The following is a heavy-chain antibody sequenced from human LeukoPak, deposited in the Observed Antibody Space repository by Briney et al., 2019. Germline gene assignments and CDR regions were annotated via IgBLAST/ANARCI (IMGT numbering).Heavy chain of an antibody. V-gene: IGHV1-69*01. CDR3: ASRRGQSHYYDSSGYRVYFDY. Sequence: SVKVSCKASGGTFSSYAISWVRQAPGQGLEWMGGIIPIFVIANYAQKFQGRVTITADESTSTAYMELSSLRSEDTAVYYCASRRGQSHYYDSSGYRVYFDYWGQGPLVSVSS. D-gene: IGHD3-22*01. CDR2: IIPIFVIA. J-gene: IGHJ4*02. CDR1: GGTFSSYA.